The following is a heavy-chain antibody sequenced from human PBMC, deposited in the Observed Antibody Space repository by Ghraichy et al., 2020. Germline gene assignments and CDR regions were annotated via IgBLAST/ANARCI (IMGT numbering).Heavy chain of an antibody. CDR3: ARQGVLNWLDP. D-gene: IGHD3-10*01. V-gene: IGHV3-11*06. CDR1: GFTFSDYY. Sequence: GGSLRLSCAASGFTFSDYYMSWIRQAPGKGLEWVSYISSSSSYTNYADSVKGRFTISRDNAKNSLYLQMNSLRAEDTAVYYCARQGVLNWLDPWGQGTLVTVSS. CDR2: ISSSSSYT. J-gene: IGHJ5*02.